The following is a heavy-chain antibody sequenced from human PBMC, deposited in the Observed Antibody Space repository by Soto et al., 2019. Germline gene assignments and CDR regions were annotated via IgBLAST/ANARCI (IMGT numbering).Heavy chain of an antibody. CDR3: AKNQGVELVPLATVDWFDP. CDR1: GFILENFG. CDR2: ISGSGFKK. V-gene: IGHV3-23*01. D-gene: IGHD1-26*01. J-gene: IGHJ5*02. Sequence: GESLRLSCAASGFILENFGMCWVRQAPGKGLEWISSISGSGFKKYYADSVKGRFTIARDNSKSTVYLQLNNLSAEDTAVYHCAKNQGVELVPLATVDWFDPWGQGSVVTGSS.